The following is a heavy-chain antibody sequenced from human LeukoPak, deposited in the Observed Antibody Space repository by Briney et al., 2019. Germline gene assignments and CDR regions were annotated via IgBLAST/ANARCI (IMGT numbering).Heavy chain of an antibody. CDR1: GGSFSGYY. V-gene: IGHV4-34*01. Sequence: PSETLSLTCAVYGGSFSGYYWSWIRQPPGKGLEWIGEINHSGSTNYNPSLKSRVAISVDTSKNQFSLKLSSVTAADTAVYYCARNHYYHDSSGYSGRCFDYWGQGTLVTVSS. J-gene: IGHJ4*02. D-gene: IGHD3-22*01. CDR3: ARNHYYHDSSGYSGRCFDY. CDR2: INHSGST.